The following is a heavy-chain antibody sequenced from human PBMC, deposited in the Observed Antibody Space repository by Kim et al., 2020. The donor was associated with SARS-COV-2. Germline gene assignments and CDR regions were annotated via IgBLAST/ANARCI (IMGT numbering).Heavy chain of an antibody. D-gene: IGHD4-17*01. CDR1: GFTFSRYS. J-gene: IGHJ5*02. CDR3: ARVPVYGDDGVNWFDP. CDR2: ISSSSSYI. V-gene: IGHV3-21*01. Sequence: GGSLRLSCAASGFTFSRYSMNWVRQAPGKGLEWVSSISSSSSYIYYADSVKGRFTISRDNAKNSLYLQMNSLRAEDTAVYYCARVPVYGDDGVNWFDPWGPGTLVTVSS.